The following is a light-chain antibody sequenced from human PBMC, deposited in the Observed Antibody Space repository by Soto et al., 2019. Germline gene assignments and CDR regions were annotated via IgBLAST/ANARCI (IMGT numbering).Light chain of an antibody. CDR1: QSISSW. CDR3: QQYNSYSRT. Sequence: DIQMTQSPSTLSASVGDRVTITCRSSQSISSWLAWYQQKPGNAPKLLIYDASSLESGVPSRFSGSGSGTEFTLTISSLQPDDFETYYCQQYNSYSRTFGQGTKVEIK. J-gene: IGKJ1*01. V-gene: IGKV1-5*01. CDR2: DAS.